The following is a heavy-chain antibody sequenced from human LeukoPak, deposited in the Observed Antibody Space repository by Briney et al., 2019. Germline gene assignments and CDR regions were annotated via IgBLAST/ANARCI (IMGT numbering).Heavy chain of an antibody. V-gene: IGHV3-7*01. CDR3: ARNDWGLGSFWYFTL. CDR1: GFTFSHYW. CDR2: IKQDGSEK. Sequence: GGSLRLSCEASGFTFSHYWMSWVRQAPGKGLEWVAYIKQDGSEKEYVDYVKGRFTISRDNAKDSLFLQLNSLRAEDTAVYFCARNDWGLGSFWYFTLWGRGTLVTVSS. D-gene: IGHD7-27*01. J-gene: IGHJ2*01.